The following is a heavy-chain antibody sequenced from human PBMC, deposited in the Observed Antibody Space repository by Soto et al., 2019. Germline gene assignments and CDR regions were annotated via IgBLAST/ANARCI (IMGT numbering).Heavy chain of an antibody. CDR1: GGTFSNYA. CDR2: IIPIFGTA. D-gene: IGHD1-26*01. J-gene: IGHJ6*02. Sequence: QVQLVQSGAEVKKPGSSVKVSCKASGGTFSNYAITWVRQAPVQGLEWMGGIIPIFGTANYAQKFQGRVTITADESTSTAYMELSSLRSEDTAVYYCATRSNSVPLYYYGMDVWGQGTTVTVSS. V-gene: IGHV1-69*12. CDR3: ATRSNSVPLYYYGMDV.